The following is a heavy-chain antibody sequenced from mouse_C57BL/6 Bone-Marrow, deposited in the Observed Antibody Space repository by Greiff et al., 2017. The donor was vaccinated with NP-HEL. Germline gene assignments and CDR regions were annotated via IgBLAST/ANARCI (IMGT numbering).Heavy chain of an antibody. CDR1: GYTFTDYN. V-gene: IGHV1-18*01. Sequence: VQLQQSGPELVKPGASVKIPCKASGYTFTDYNMDWVKQSHGKSLEWIGDINPNNGGTIYNQKFKGKATLTVDKSSSTAYMELRSLTSEDTAVYYCARSDDYDWFAYWGQGTLVTVSA. D-gene: IGHD2-4*01. CDR2: INPNNGGT. CDR3: ARSDDYDWFAY. J-gene: IGHJ3*01.